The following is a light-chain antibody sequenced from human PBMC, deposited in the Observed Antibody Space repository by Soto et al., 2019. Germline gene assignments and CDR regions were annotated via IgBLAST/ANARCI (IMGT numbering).Light chain of an antibody. J-gene: IGLJ1*01. Sequence: QSVLTQPHSVSGSPGQSVAISYTGTSSDVGGYNYVSWYQQHPGKAPKVMIYDVSKRPSGVPDRFSGSKSGNTASLTISGLQAEDEADYYCCSYAGSPYVFGTGTKVTVL. V-gene: IGLV2-11*01. CDR1: SSDVGGYNY. CDR3: CSYAGSPYV. CDR2: DVS.